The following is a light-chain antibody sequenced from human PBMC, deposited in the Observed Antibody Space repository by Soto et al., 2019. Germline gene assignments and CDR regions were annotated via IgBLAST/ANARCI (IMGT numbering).Light chain of an antibody. CDR3: QQYNSYST. Sequence: DIQMTQSPSTLSASVGDRVTITCRTSQSSSSWLAWYQQIPGKAPKLLIYKASSLESGVPSRFSGSGSGTEFTLTISSLQPDDFATYYCQQYNSYSTFGQGTKVEIK. CDR2: KAS. J-gene: IGKJ1*01. V-gene: IGKV1-5*03. CDR1: QSSSSW.